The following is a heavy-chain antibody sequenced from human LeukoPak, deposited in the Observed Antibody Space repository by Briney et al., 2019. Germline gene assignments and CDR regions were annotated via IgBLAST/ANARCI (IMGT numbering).Heavy chain of an antibody. Sequence: SVKVSCKASGGTFSSYTISRVRQAPGQGLEWMGRIIPILGIANYAQKFQGRVTITADKSTSTAYMELSSLRSEDTAVYYCARENAGTTSPDYYYYYYGMDVSGQGTTVTVSS. CDR2: IIPILGIA. J-gene: IGHJ6*02. CDR3: ARENAGTTSPDYYYYYYGMDV. V-gene: IGHV1-69*04. CDR1: GGTFSSYT. D-gene: IGHD1-7*01.